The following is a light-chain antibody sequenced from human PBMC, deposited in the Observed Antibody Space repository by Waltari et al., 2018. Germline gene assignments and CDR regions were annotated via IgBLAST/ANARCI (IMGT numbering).Light chain of an antibody. J-gene: IGLJ3*02. CDR1: SLRRYY. CDR3: LSRDTTSTRV. CDR2: GQD. Sequence: SSELTQDPAVSVALGQTVSITCQGDSLRRYYASWYKQRPGKAPILILYGQDNRPSGIPDRFSGSTSGNTASLTITGAQAEDEADYYCLSRDTTSTRVFGGGTRLTV. V-gene: IGLV3-19*01.